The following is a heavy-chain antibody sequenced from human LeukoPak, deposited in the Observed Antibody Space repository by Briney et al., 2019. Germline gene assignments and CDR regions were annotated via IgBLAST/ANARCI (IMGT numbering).Heavy chain of an antibody. CDR1: GFTFSDYY. V-gene: IGHV3-49*03. CDR3: TRRYNYDSSGYYYVRDAFDI. J-gene: IGHJ3*02. Sequence: GGSLRLSCAASGFTFSDYYMSWIRQAPGKGLEWVGFIRSKAYGGTTKNAASVKGRFTISRDDSRSIAYLQMNSLKTEDTAVYYCTRRYNYDSSGYYYVRDAFDIWGQGTMVTVSS. CDR2: IRSKAYGGTT. D-gene: IGHD3-22*01.